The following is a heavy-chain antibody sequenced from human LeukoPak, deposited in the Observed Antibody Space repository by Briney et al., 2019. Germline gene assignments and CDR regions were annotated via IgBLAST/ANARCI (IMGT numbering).Heavy chain of an antibody. V-gene: IGHV3-74*01. CDR3: AKVRYYYDSSGELDY. Sequence: GGSLRLSCAASGLTFSSHWMHWVRQAPGKGLVWVSRITNDGSSTTYADSVKGRFTISRDNSKNTLYLQMNSLRAEDTAVYYCAKVRYYYDSSGELDYWGRGTLVTVSS. CDR2: ITNDGSST. CDR1: GLTFSSHW. J-gene: IGHJ4*02. D-gene: IGHD3-22*01.